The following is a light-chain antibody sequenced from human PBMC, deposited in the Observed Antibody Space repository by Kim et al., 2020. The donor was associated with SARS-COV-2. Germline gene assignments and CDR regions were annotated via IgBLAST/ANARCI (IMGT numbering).Light chain of an antibody. Sequence: SSELTQDPAVSVALGQTVRITCQGDSLRSYYATWYQQKPGQAPIVVIYGKNNRPSGIPDRFSGSSSGNTASLTITGTQAGDAADYYCNFRVSNDNVVFGG. CDR1: SLRSYY. J-gene: IGLJ2*01. V-gene: IGLV3-19*01. CDR2: GKN. CDR3: NFRVSNDNVV.